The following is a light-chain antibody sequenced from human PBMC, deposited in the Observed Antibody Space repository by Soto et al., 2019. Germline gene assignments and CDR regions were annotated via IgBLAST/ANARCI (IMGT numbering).Light chain of an antibody. J-gene: IGKJ1*01. CDR3: QHYSTWLWT. CDR1: QSVSSK. V-gene: IGKV3-15*01. CDR2: DAS. Sequence: EIVMTQAPATLSVSPGERATLSCRASQSVSSKLAWYQQKPGQGPRLLIYDASSRATGIPPRFSGSGSGTEFPLTISCLQSEDFAVYYCQHYSTWLWTFGQGTKVEIK.